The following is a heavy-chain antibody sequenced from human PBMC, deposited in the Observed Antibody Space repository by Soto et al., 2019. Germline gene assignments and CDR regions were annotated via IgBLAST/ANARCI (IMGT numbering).Heavy chain of an antibody. CDR1: GGSFSGYY. V-gene: IGHV4-34*01. CDR2: INHSGST. J-gene: IGHJ6*02. Sequence: SETLSLTCAVYGGSFSGYYWSWIRQPPGKGLEWIGEINHSGSTNYNPSLKSRVTISVDTSKNQFSLKLSSVTAADTAVYYCARGSLVIMGYYYYGMDVWGQGTTVTV. CDR3: ARGSLVIMGYYYYGMDV. D-gene: IGHD3-3*01.